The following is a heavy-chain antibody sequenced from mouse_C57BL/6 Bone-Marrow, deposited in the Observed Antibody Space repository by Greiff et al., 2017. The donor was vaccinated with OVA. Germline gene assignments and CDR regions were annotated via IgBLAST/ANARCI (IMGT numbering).Heavy chain of an antibody. V-gene: IGHV1-82*01. Sequence: QVQLQQSGPELVKPGASVKISYKASGYAFSSSWMNWVKQRPGKGLEWIGRIYPGDGDTNYNGKFKGKATLTADKSSSTAYMQLSSLTSEDSAVYFCARSGNGYEYWGQGTTLTVSS. CDR1: GYAFSSSW. CDR3: ARSGNGYEY. CDR2: IYPGDGDT. D-gene: IGHD2-2*01. J-gene: IGHJ2*01.